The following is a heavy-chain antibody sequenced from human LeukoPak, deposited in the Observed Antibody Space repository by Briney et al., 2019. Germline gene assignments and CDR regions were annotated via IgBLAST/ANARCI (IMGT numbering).Heavy chain of an antibody. V-gene: IGHV4-38-2*02. Sequence: SETLSLTCTVTDYSISSGYLCGWVRQPPGTGLGWVGMIFHGGNTYYNPSLESRVTLSKDTSKNQFSLRLTSMTAADMAIYYCARLSVAYDPYYFDFWGKGTMVAVSS. CDR1: DYSISSGYL. CDR3: ARLSVAYDPYYFDF. D-gene: IGHD5-12*01. CDR2: IFHGGNT. J-gene: IGHJ4*02.